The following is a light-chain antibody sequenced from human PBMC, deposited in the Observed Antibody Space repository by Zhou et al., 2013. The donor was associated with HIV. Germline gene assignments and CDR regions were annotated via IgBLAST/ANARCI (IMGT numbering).Light chain of an antibody. CDR1: QSISSY. CDR3: QQASSSPHT. V-gene: IGKV1-39*01. CDR2: ASS. J-gene: IGKJ4*01. Sequence: DIQMTQSPSSLSASVGDRVTITCRATQSISSYLHWYQQKPGKAPKILIFASSALHTGVPSRFSGSGSGTHFTLTIASLQPEDFATYYCQQASSSPHTFGGGTKVEMK.